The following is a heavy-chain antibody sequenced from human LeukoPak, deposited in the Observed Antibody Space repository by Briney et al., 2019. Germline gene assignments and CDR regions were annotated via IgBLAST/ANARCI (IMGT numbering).Heavy chain of an antibody. V-gene: IGHV3-23*01. D-gene: IGHD5-12*01. Sequence: GGSLRLSCAASGFTFSSYAMSWVRQAPGKGLEWVSAISGSGGSTYYADSVKGRFTISRDNSKNTLYLQMNSLRAEDTAVYYCAKDLDSGYDRLVDYWGQGTLVTVSS. CDR2: ISGSGGST. CDR1: GFTFSSYA. J-gene: IGHJ4*02. CDR3: AKDLDSGYDRLVDY.